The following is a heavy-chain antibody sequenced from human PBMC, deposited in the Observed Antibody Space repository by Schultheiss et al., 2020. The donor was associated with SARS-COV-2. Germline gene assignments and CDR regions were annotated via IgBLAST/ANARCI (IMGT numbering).Heavy chain of an antibody. CDR3: AKVVRSGYDFSDDFDI. Sequence: GGSLRLSCAASGLNFSSYGMHWVRQAPGKGLEWLAVISYDGSNKYNADSLMGRFTIARDNAKNTLYLRMNSLRAEDKTMYYCAKVVRSGYDFSDDFDIWALGKVIT. D-gene: IGHD5-12*01. CDR2: ISYDGSNK. V-gene: IGHV3-30*18. J-gene: IGHJ3*02. CDR1: GLNFSSYG.